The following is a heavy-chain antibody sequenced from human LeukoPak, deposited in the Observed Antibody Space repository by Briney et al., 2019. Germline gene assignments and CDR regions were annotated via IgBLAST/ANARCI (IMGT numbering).Heavy chain of an antibody. D-gene: IGHD1-7*01. Sequence: GGSLRLSCAASGFTFSTYWMSWVRQAPGKGLEWVANIKQDGSEKYYVDSVKGRFTISRDNAKNSLYLQMNSLRAEDTAVYYCARNPRRSRGMELRTPTDCWGQGTLVTVSS. V-gene: IGHV3-7*01. CDR3: ARNPRRSRGMELRTPTDC. CDR1: GFTFSTYW. CDR2: IKQDGSEK. J-gene: IGHJ4*02.